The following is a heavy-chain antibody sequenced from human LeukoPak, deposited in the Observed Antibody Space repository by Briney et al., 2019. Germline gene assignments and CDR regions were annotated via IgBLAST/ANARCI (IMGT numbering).Heavy chain of an antibody. D-gene: IGHD6-13*01. Sequence: SETLSLTCTVSGGSISSSSYYWGWIRQPPGKGLEWIGSINYSGSTYYNPSLKSRVAISVDTSKNQFSLKLSSVTAADTAVYYCARESGSSSFYYYYYMDVWGKGTTVTVSS. CDR1: GGSISSSSYY. CDR2: INYSGST. CDR3: ARESGSSSFYYYYYMDV. V-gene: IGHV4-39*07. J-gene: IGHJ6*03.